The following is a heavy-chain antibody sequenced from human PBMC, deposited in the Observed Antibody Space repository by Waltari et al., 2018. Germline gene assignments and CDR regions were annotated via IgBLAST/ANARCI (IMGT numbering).Heavy chain of an antibody. V-gene: IGHV1-69*05. CDR1: VATFSRYV. CDR2: IIPVLGTT. J-gene: IGHJ4*02. CDR3: ARGWLEVGPFDY. D-gene: IGHD2-2*01. Sequence: QVQLVQSGAEVKKPGSSVKVSCKASVATFSRYVITWVPQAPVQGLEWMGGIIPVLGTTNYAQKFQGRVTISTDVSTTTAYIDLSRLRSDDTAVYYCARGWLEVGPFDYWGQGTLVTVSS.